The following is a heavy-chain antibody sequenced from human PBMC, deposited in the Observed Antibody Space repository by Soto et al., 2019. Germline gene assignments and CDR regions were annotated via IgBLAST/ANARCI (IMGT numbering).Heavy chain of an antibody. Sequence: PGESLKISCEGSGYSFTHYWISWVRQMPGKGLEWMGRIDPSDSFPDYSPSFQGHVTISADKSVSTAYLQWSSLKASDTAMYYCAIHHDYSNMGAFDIWGQGTMVTVS. J-gene: IGHJ3*02. V-gene: IGHV5-10-1*01. CDR3: AIHHDYSNMGAFDI. D-gene: IGHD4-4*01. CDR1: GYSFTHYW. CDR2: IDPSDSFP.